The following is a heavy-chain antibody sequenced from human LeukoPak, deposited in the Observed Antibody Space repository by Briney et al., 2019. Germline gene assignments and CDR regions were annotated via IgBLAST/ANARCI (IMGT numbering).Heavy chain of an antibody. CDR1: GGSFSGYY. Sequence: SETLTLTCAVYGGSFSGYYWSWIRQPPGKGLEWIGEINHSGSTNYNPSLKSRVTISVDTSKNQFSLKLSSVTAADTAVYYCARDYSSGQDYWGQGTLVTVSS. V-gene: IGHV4-34*01. CDR2: INHSGST. J-gene: IGHJ4*02. D-gene: IGHD6-19*01. CDR3: ARDYSSGQDY.